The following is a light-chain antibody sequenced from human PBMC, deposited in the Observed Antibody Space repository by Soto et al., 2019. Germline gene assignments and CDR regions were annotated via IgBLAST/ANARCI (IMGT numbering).Light chain of an antibody. CDR1: SSDVGLYDY. J-gene: IGLJ1*01. CDR3: SSYTSDSPYV. Sequence: QSVLTQPASVSGSPGQSITISCTGTSSDVGLYDYVSWYQQHPGKAPQLMIYAVSNRPSGVSNRFSASKSGNTASLFISGLQAEDEADYYCSSYTSDSPYVFGSGTKLTVL. CDR2: AVS. V-gene: IGLV2-14*01.